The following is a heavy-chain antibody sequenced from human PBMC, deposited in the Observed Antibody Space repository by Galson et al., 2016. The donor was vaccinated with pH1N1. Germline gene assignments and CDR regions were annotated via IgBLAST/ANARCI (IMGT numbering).Heavy chain of an antibody. CDR1: GGTFSNSA. V-gene: IGHV1-69*13. CDR2: IIPIFGTT. CDR3: ASPAIVRGVVYYHYGMDV. J-gene: IGHJ6*02. Sequence: SVKVSCKASGGTFSNSAVSWVRQAPGQGLEWKGGIIPIFGTTNYAQKIQGRVTITADQITSTSYMELSSLRSEDTAIYYCASPAIVRGVVYYHYGMDVWGQGTTVTVSS. D-gene: IGHD3-10*01.